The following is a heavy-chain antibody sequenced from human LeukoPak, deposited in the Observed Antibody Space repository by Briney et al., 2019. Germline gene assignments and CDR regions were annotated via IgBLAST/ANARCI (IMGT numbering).Heavy chain of an antibody. V-gene: IGHV3-20*04. CDR3: ARVTGVVPARAFDI. CDR2: INWSGGST. CDR1: RFTFDDYG. Sequence: PGGSLRLSCAASRFTFDDYGMSWVRQAPGKGLEWVSGINWSGGSTGYADSVEGRFTISRDNAKNSLYLQMNSLRAEDTALYYCARVTGVVPARAFDIWGQGTMVTVSS. D-gene: IGHD2-2*01. J-gene: IGHJ3*02.